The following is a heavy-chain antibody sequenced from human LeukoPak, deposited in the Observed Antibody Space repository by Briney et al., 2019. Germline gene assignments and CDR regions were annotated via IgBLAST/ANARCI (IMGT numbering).Heavy chain of an antibody. CDR1: GFTFSSYT. D-gene: IGHD6-19*01. CDR3: ARGLAVTARGSFDI. V-gene: IGHV3-74*01. CDR2: INSDGSST. J-gene: IGHJ3*02. Sequence: PGGSLRLSCAASGFTFSSYTMNWVRQAPGKGLVWVSRINSDGSSTSYADSVKGRFTISRDNAKNSLYLQMNSLRAEDTAVYYCARGLAVTARGSFDIWGQGTMVTVSS.